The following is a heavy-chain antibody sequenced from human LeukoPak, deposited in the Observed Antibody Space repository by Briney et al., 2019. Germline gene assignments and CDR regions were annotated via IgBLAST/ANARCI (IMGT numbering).Heavy chain of an antibody. V-gene: IGHV4-59*01. J-gene: IGHJ4*02. CDR3: ARDRGGNSIDY. CDR2: IYYSGST. Sequence: SEALSLTCTVSGGSISSYYLSWIRQPQGKGLEWIGYIYYSGSTNYNPSLKSRVTISVDTSKNQFSLKLSSVTAADTAVYYCARDRGGNSIDYWGQGTLVTVSS. D-gene: IGHD4-23*01. CDR1: GGSISSYY.